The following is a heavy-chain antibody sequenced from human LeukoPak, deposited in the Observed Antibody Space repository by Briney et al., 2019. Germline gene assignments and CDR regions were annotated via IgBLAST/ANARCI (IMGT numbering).Heavy chain of an antibody. CDR1: GFTFSSYS. J-gene: IGHJ4*02. Sequence: GRSLRLSCAASGFTFSSYSMNWVRQAPGKGLEWVSYISSSSSTIYYAHSVKGRFTISRDNAKNTLYLQMNSLRAEDTAVYYCAASEGDSSGYYDYYFDYWGQGTLVTVSS. CDR3: AASEGDSSGYYDYYFDY. CDR2: ISSSSSTI. D-gene: IGHD3-22*01. V-gene: IGHV3-48*01.